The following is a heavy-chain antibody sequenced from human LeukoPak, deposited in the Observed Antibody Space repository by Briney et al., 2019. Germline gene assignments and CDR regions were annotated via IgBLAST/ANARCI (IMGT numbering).Heavy chain of an antibody. CDR2: VSSGDGIT. J-gene: IGHJ6*02. V-gene: IGHV3-23*01. CDR1: GFTLSSYS. Sequence: GGSLRLSCAASGFTLSSYSMNWVRQAPGKGLEWVSTVSSGDGITYYADSVKGRFTISRDNSQHTLYLQVSSLRAEDTAVYFCAKSVFHIMTDYYFALDVWGQGTTVTVSS. CDR3: AKSVFHIMTDYYFALDV. D-gene: IGHD3-9*01.